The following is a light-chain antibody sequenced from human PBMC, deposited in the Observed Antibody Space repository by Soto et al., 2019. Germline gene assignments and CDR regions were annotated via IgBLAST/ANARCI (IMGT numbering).Light chain of an antibody. CDR1: QSIINW. V-gene: IGKV1-5*03. CDR3: QQYNSYRT. Sequence: DIQMTQSPSTLSASIGDRVTITCRASQSIINWLAWYQQKPGKAPKLLIYKASSLESGVPSRFSGSGPGTEFTLTISSLQPDDFATYYCQQYNSYRTFGQGTKVEIK. CDR2: KAS. J-gene: IGKJ1*01.